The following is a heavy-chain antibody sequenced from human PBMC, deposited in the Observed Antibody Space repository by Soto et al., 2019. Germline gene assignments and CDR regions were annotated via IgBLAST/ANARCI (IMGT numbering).Heavy chain of an antibody. Sequence: GSLRLSCAASGFTFSRYWINWFRQAAFKGLEWVANIKQDGTEKNYVDSVKGRFTISRDNARNSLYLQMDSLRAEDTAVYFCARGDTPMITGMDSFDIWGQGTMVTVSS. D-gene: IGHD5-18*01. CDR3: ARGDTPMITGMDSFDI. CDR1: GFTFSRYW. J-gene: IGHJ3*02. CDR2: IKQDGTEK. V-gene: IGHV3-7*01.